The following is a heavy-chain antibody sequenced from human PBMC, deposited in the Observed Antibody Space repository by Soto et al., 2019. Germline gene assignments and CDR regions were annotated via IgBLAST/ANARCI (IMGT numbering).Heavy chain of an antibody. Sequence: QLQLQESCSGLVKPSQTLSLTCAVSGGSISSGGYSWSWIRQPPGKGLEWIGYMYHSGSTYYNPSLKSRVTISIDRSKNQFSLKLSSVTAADTAVYYCARVPDHWGQGILVTVSS. J-gene: IGHJ4*02. V-gene: IGHV4-30-2*01. CDR3: ARVPDH. CDR2: MYHSGST. D-gene: IGHD2-2*01. CDR1: GGSISSGGYS.